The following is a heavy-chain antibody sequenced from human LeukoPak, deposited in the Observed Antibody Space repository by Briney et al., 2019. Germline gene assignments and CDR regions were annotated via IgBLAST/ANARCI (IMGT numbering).Heavy chain of an antibody. V-gene: IGHV3-74*01. CDR1: GFTFSSYW. D-gene: IGHD3-22*01. CDR3: RVVVVTNDAFDI. J-gene: IGHJ3*02. Sequence: SGGSLRLSCAASGFTFSSYWMHWVRQAPGKGLVWVSRINSDGSSTSYADSVKGRFTISRDNAKNTLYLQVNSLRAEDTAVYYCRVVVVTNDAFDIWGQGTMVTVSS. CDR2: INSDGSST.